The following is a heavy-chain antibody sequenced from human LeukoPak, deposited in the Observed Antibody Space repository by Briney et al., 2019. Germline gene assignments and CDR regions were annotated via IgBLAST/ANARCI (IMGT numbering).Heavy chain of an antibody. Sequence: GESLKISCQGSGYSFTSYWIGWVRQLPGKGLEWMGIIYPGDSDTRYSPSFQGQVTISADKSISTAYLQWSSLKASDTAMYYCARSFTLGYCSSTSCRVYMDVWGKGTTVTISS. CDR2: IYPGDSDT. CDR1: GYSFTSYW. D-gene: IGHD2-2*01. V-gene: IGHV5-51*01. CDR3: ARSFTLGYCSSTSCRVYMDV. J-gene: IGHJ6*03.